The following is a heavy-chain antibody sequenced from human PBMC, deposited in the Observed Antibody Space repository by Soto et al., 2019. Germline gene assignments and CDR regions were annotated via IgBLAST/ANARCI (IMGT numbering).Heavy chain of an antibody. CDR1: GGSISSYY. J-gene: IGHJ5*02. V-gene: IGHV4-59*01. D-gene: IGHD3-22*01. CDR2: IYYSGST. CDR3: ARGPYYDSSGVFTWFDP. Sequence: SETLSLTCTVSGGSISSYYWSWIRQSPGRGLEWIGYIYYSGSTNYNPSLKSRVTISVGTSKNQFSLKLYAVTAADTAVYYCARGPYYDSSGVFTWFDPWGQGTLVTVS.